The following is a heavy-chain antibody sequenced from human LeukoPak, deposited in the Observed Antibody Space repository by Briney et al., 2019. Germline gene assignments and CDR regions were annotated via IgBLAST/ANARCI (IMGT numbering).Heavy chain of an antibody. V-gene: IGHV3-48*03. CDR3: ARVQGGWYYFDY. Sequence: GGSLRLSCAASGFTFSSYEVNWVRQAPGKGLEWVSYISATGNTIFYADSVKGRFTVSRDNAKNSLYLQMNSLRADDTAVYYCARVQGGWYYFDYWGQGTLVTVSS. J-gene: IGHJ4*02. CDR2: ISATGNTI. CDR1: GFTFSSYE. D-gene: IGHD2-15*01.